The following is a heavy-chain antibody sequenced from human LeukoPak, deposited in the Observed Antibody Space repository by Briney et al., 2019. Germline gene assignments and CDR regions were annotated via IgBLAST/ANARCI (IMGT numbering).Heavy chain of an antibody. CDR1: GFTFSSYA. J-gene: IGHJ4*02. Sequence: GGSLRLSCAASGFTFSSYAMTWVRQPPGKGLEWVSAIGSGGDTKYADSVKGRFTISRDNSKNTLYLQMNSLRAEDTAVYYCARAYYDFWSGHLPGDYWGQGTLVTVSS. CDR3: ARAYYDFWSGHLPGDY. CDR2: IGSGGDT. D-gene: IGHD3-3*01. V-gene: IGHV3-23*01.